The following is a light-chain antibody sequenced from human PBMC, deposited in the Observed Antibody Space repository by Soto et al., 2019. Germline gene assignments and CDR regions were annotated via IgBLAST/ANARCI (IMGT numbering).Light chain of an antibody. Sequence: QSVLTQPASVSGSPGQSITISCTGTSSDVGGYNYVSWFQQHPGKAPKLKIYEVSNRPSGVSNRFSGSKSGNTASLTISELQAEDEADYYCTSFTTISTWVFAGGTKLTVL. CDR3: TSFTTISTWV. V-gene: IGLV2-14*01. J-gene: IGLJ3*02. CDR2: EVS. CDR1: SSDVGGYNY.